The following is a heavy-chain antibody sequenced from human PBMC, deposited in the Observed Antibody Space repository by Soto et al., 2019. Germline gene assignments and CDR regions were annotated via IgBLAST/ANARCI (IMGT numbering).Heavy chain of an antibody. J-gene: IGHJ5*02. Sequence: ASVKVSCKASGYTFTTYTVHWVRQAPGQRLEWMGGIIPINGTANYAQKFQGRVTITADESTSTAYMELSSLRSEDTAVYYCARGRGDPFDPWGQGTLVTVSS. CDR3: ARGRGDPFDP. D-gene: IGHD3-10*01. CDR2: IIPINGTA. V-gene: IGHV1-69*13. CDR1: GYTFTTYT.